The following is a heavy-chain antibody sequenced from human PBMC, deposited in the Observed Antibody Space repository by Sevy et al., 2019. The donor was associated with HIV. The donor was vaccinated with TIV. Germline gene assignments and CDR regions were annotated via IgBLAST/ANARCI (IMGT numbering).Heavy chain of an antibody. V-gene: IGHV4-38-2*02. Sequence: SETLSLTCTVSGYSISSGYYWGWIRQPPGKGLEWIGSIYHSGSTYYNPSLKSRVTISVDTSKNQFSLKLSSVTAADTAVYYCASKPSLLSGSPHNWFDPWGQGTLVTVSS. CDR1: GYSISSGYY. J-gene: IGHJ5*02. D-gene: IGHD3-9*01. CDR3: ASKPSLLSGSPHNWFDP. CDR2: IYHSGST.